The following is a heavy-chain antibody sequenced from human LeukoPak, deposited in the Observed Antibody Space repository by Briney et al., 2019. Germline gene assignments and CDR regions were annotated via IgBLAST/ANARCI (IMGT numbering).Heavy chain of an antibody. J-gene: IGHJ4*02. V-gene: IGHV7-4-1*02. Sequence: ASVKVSCKASGCTFTSYAMNWVRQAPGQGLEWMGWINANTGNPTYAQGFTGRFVFSLDTSVSTAYLQISSLKAEDTAVYYCARRDYGDFVDYWGQGTLVTVSS. CDR2: INANTGNP. D-gene: IGHD4-17*01. CDR1: GCTFTSYA. CDR3: ARRDYGDFVDY.